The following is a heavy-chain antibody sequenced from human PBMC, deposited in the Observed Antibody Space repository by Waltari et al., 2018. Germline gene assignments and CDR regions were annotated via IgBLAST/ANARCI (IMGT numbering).Heavy chain of an antibody. Sequence: QVQLVESGGALVKPGGSLRLSCTASVFTFSDYYITWVRQAPGKGLEWISYISNTGNTIYSAESVRGRFFISRDNAQNSLFLQMNSLSAEDTAVYYCAREYGLRGTTLTTGYWGQGTLVTVSS. CDR3: AREYGLRGTTLTTGY. J-gene: IGHJ4*02. D-gene: IGHD4-4*01. CDR1: VFTFSDYY. V-gene: IGHV3-11*01. CDR2: ISNTGNTI.